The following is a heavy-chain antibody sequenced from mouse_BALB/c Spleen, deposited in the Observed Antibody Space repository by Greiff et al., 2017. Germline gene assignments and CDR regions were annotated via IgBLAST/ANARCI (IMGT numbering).Heavy chain of an antibody. Sequence: VQLQQSGPELVKPGASVKIPCKASGYTFTDYNRDWVKQSHGKSLEWIGDINPNNGGTIYNQKFKGKATLTVDKSSSTAYMELRSLTSEDTAVYYCARWGLGSYWYFDVWGAGTTVTVSS. CDR3: ARWGLGSYWYFDV. J-gene: IGHJ1*01. CDR1: GYTFTDYN. V-gene: IGHV1-18*01. CDR2: INPNNGGT. D-gene: IGHD3-3*01.